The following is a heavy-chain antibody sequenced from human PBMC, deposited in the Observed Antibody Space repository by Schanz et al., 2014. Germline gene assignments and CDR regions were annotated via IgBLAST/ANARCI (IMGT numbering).Heavy chain of an antibody. D-gene: IGHD1-26*01. V-gene: IGHV3-7*01. CDR3: AKYGTGKGVSFEY. CDR1: GFSFSSSG. J-gene: IGHJ4*02. CDR2: INQDASEK. Sequence: VQLVESGGGVAQPGGSLRLSCAASGFSFSSSGMHWVRQAPGKGLEWVANINQDASEKYYVDSVKGRFTISRDNAKNSLYLQMNSLTAEDTAVYYCAKYGTGKGVSFEYWGQGTLVTVSS.